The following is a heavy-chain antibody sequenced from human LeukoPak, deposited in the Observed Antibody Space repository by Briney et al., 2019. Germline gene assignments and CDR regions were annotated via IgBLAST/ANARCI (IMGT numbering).Heavy chain of an antibody. V-gene: IGHV3-21*01. CDR1: GFAFSSYS. CDR3: ARVACSSPSCYYYYYGMDV. J-gene: IGHJ6*02. D-gene: IGHD2-2*01. Sequence: GGSLRLSCAASGFAFSSYSMNWVSQTPGKGLEWVSSLRSNSDYIYYADSVKGRFTISRDNAKNSLYLQMNSLRAEDTAVYYCARVACSSPSCYYYYYGMDVWGQGTTVTVSS. CDR2: LRSNSDYI.